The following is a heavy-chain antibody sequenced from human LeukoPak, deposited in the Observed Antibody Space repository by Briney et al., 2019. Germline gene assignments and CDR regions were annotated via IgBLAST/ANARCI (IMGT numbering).Heavy chain of an antibody. J-gene: IGHJ4*02. CDR3: ARHLVGAAEFHY. CDR2: IYYSGTT. D-gene: IGHD1-26*01. V-gene: IGHV4-39*01. CDR1: GDSISSNSYH. Sequence: SETLSLTCTVSGDSISSNSYHWGWIRRPPGKGLQWIGSIYYSGTTYCNPSLKSRVTISVDASKNQFSLKLSSVTAADTAVYYCARHLVGAAEFHYWGQGTLVTVSS.